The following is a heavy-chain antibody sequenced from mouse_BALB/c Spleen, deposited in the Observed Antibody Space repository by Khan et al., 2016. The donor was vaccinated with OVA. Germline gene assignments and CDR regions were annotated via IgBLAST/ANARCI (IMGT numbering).Heavy chain of an antibody. CDR3: TRRGQRWNFDY. D-gene: IGHD1-1*01. CDR2: IYPSTGYT. J-gene: IGHJ2*01. CDR1: GYTFINYW. Sequence: VELVESGPELVKPAASVKMSCKASGYTFINYWILWVKQRPGQGLEWIGYIYPSTGYTEYKQNFNDKATLTADKSSSTAYMQLSSLTSEDSAVYYCTRRGQRWNFDYWGQGTTLTVSS. V-gene: IGHV1-7*01.